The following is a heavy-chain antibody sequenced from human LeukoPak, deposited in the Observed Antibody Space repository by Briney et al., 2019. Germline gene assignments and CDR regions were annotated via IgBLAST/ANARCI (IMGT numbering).Heavy chain of an antibody. V-gene: IGHV1-18*01. Sequence: ASVKVSCKASGYTLTSYGISWVRQAPGQGLEWMGWISAYNGNTNYAQKLQGRVTMTTDTSTSTAYMELRSLRSDDTAVYYCARGEGDSSGYYLLWFDYWGQGTLVTVSS. J-gene: IGHJ4*02. CDR1: GYTLTSYG. CDR2: ISAYNGNT. D-gene: IGHD3-22*01. CDR3: ARGEGDSSGYYLLWFDY.